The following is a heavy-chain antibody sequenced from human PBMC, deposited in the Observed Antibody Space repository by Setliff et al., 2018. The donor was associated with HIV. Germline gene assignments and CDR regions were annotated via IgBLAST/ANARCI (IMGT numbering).Heavy chain of an antibody. CDR2: INHSGST. D-gene: IGHD5-18*01. V-gene: IGHV4-34*01. CDR1: NGSFSGYY. Sequence: TSETLSLTCAVYNGSFSGYYWTWIRQPPGKGLEWIGEINHSGSTNYSPSLKSRVTISVDASRNQSSLRLSSVTAADTAVYYCAAWGPRYSYAPYFFDSWGQGTLVTVSS. J-gene: IGHJ4*02. CDR3: AAWGPRYSYAPYFFDS.